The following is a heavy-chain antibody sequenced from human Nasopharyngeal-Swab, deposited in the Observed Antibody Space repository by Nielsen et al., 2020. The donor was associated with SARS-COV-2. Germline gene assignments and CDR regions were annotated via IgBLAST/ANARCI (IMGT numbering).Heavy chain of an antibody. CDR1: GFTFSSYA. J-gene: IGHJ5*02. V-gene: IGHV3-23*01. CDR2: ISGSGGST. Sequence: GESLKISCAASGFTFSSYAMSWVRQAPGKGLEWVSAISGSGGSTYYAASVKGRFTISRDNANNSLYLQMNSLRAEDTAVYYCVRGAVGVAAYNWFDPWGQGTLVTVSS. CDR3: VRGAVGVAAYNWFDP. D-gene: IGHD2-2*01.